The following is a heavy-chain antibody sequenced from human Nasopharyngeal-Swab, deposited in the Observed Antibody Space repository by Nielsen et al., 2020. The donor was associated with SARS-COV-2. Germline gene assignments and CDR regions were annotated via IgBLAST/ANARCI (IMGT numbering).Heavy chain of an antibody. CDR3: AHGGATVTTFGVYNWFDP. V-gene: IGHV2-5*02. CDR2: IYWDDDK. CDR1: GLSLSTSGVG. J-gene: IGHJ5*02. Sequence: SGATLAKPTQTLTLTCTFSGLSLSTSGVGVGWIRQPPGKALEWLALIYWDDDKRYSPSLKSRLTITKDTSKNQVVLTMANMDPVDTATYYCAHGGATVTTFGVYNWFDPWGQGTLVTVSS. D-gene: IGHD4-17*01.